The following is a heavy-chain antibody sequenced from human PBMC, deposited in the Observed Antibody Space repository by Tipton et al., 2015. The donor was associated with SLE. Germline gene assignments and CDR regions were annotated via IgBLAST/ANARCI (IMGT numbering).Heavy chain of an antibody. CDR1: GGSIGPYY. CDR3: ARGGTFYDFSSGYFLDY. Sequence: TLSLTCTVSGGSIGPYYWHWIRQSPGKALEWIGYIYFDGNSNGRGNYNPSLKSRVTMSVDPSKMQFSLNLNSVTAADTAVYFCARGGTFYDFSSGYFLDYWGQGTLVTVSS. J-gene: IGHJ4*02. CDR2: IYFDGNS. V-gene: IGHV4-59*01. D-gene: IGHD3-3*01.